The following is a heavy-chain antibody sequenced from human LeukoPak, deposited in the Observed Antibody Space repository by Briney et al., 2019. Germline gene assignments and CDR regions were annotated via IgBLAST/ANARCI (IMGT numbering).Heavy chain of an antibody. Sequence: GGSLRLSCAASGFTFSSYSMNWVRQAPGKGLEWVSYISSSGSTIYYADSVKGRFTISRDNAKKSLYLQMNSLRAEDTAVYYCARDRDSSSWYGYYYYYMDVWGKGTTVTISS. CDR1: GFTFSSYS. CDR2: ISSSGSTI. CDR3: ARDRDSSSWYGYYYYYMDV. D-gene: IGHD6-13*01. J-gene: IGHJ6*03. V-gene: IGHV3-48*04.